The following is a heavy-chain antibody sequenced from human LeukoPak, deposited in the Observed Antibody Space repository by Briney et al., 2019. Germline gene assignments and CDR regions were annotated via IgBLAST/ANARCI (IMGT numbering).Heavy chain of an antibody. CDR1: GFTFSSYA. V-gene: IGHV3-23*01. CDR3: ASRVEMATIDFDY. Sequence: PGGSLRLSCAASGFTFSSYAMNWVRQAPGKGLEWVSAISGSGANTYYADSVKGRFTISRDNSKNTLYLQMNSLRAEDTAVYYCASRVEMATIDFDYWGQGTLVTVSS. D-gene: IGHD5-24*01. CDR2: ISGSGANT. J-gene: IGHJ4*02.